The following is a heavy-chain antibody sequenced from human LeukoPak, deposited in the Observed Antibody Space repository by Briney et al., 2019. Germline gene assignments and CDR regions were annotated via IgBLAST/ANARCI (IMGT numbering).Heavy chain of an antibody. CDR3: ARGITSCYDY. D-gene: IGHD2-2*01. CDR1: GGSFSSYY. CDR2: IYYSGST. J-gene: IGHJ4*02. V-gene: IGHV4-59*06. Sequence: SETLSLTCAVYGGSFSSYYWTWIRQPPGKGLEWIGYIYYSGSTYYNPSLESRVTISVDTSKNQFSLKLSSVTAADTAVYYCARGITSCYDYWGQGTLVTVSS.